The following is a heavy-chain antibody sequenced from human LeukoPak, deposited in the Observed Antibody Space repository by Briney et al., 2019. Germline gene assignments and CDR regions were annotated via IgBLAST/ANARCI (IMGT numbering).Heavy chain of an antibody. CDR2: IYYSGTT. CDR3: ARAKGDY. V-gene: IGHV4-59*01. Sequence: SETLSLTCAVYGGSFSGYYWSWIRQPPGKGLEWIGYIYYSGTTNYNPSLKGRVTMSADTSKNQFSLRLNSVTPADTAVYYCARAKGDYWGQGTLVTVSS. CDR1: GGSFSGYY. J-gene: IGHJ4*02.